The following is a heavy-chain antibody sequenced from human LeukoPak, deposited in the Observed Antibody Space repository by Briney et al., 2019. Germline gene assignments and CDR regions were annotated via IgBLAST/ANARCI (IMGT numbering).Heavy chain of an antibody. CDR2: IYTSGST. CDR3: ARSFMEGFDY. V-gene: IGHV4-4*07. Sequence: PSETLXXXCXVXGGSISSYYXSWVRQPAGKGGEWIGRIYTSGSTKYNPSLTSRGNMSVKTSKKQFSLKLSSVTAADTAVYYCARSFMEGFDYWGQGTLVTVSS. CDR1: GGSISSYY. D-gene: IGHD3-3*01. J-gene: IGHJ4*02.